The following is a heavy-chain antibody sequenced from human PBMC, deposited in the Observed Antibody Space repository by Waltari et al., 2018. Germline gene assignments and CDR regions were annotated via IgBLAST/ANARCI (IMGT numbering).Heavy chain of an antibody. CDR1: GFTFDDYA. V-gene: IGHV3-9*01. J-gene: IGHJ4*02. CDR3: AKDISSWYEGVDY. D-gene: IGHD6-13*01. CDR2: ISWNSGSI. Sequence: EVQLVESGGGLVQPGRSLRLSCAASGFTFDDYAMHWVRQAPGEGLEWVSGISWNSGSIGYADSVKGRFTISRDNAKNSLYLQMNSLRAEDTALYYCAKDISSWYEGVDYWGQGTLVTVSS.